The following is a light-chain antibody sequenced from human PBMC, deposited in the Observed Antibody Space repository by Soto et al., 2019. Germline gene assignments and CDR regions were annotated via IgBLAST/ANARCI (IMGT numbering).Light chain of an antibody. J-gene: IGKJ2*01. CDR3: QQYYFYPYT. CDR2: DVS. CDR1: QSISRW. Sequence: DIQMTQSPSTLSASVGDRVTITCRASQSISRWLAWYHQKPGKAPKLLISDVSTLQSGVPSRFSGSGSGTEFTLTISSLQPDDFSTYYCQQYYFYPYTFGQGTKLEI. V-gene: IGKV1-5*01.